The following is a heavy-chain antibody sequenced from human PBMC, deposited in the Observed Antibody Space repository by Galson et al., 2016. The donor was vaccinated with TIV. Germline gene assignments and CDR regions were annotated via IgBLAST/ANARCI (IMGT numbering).Heavy chain of an antibody. V-gene: IGHV4-59*11. CDR2: IYDNGNT. D-gene: IGHD1-26*01. Sequence: ETLSLTCTVSGGSISGHYWSWIRQPPGKGLEWIGYIYDNGNTDYIPSLKRRVSMSVDTSKNQFSLKLTSVTAADTAMYFCARVRLLGATIVRDYWGQGILVPVSS. CDR3: ARVRLLGATIVRDY. J-gene: IGHJ4*02. CDR1: GGSISGHY.